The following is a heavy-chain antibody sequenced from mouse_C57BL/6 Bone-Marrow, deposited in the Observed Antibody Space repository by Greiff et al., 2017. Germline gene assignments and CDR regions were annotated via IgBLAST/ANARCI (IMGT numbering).Heavy chain of an antibody. CDR2: IDPENGDT. D-gene: IGHD1-1*01. Sequence: EVKLQESGAELVRPGASVKLSCTASGFNIKDDYMHWVKQRPEQGLEWIGWIDPENGDTEYASKFQGKATITADTSANTAYLQLSSLTSEDTAVYYCTTDPITTVVAEVYYYAMDYWGQGTSVTVSS. CDR3: TTDPITTVVAEVYYYAMDY. J-gene: IGHJ4*01. CDR1: GFNIKDDY. V-gene: IGHV14-4*01.